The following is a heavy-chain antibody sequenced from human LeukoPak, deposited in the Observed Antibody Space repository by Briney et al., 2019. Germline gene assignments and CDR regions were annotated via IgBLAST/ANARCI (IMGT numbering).Heavy chain of an antibody. CDR2: IYSGGST. J-gene: IGHJ3*02. CDR1: GFTVSSNH. CDR3: AREGDEDDDAFDI. Sequence: PGGSLRLSCAASGFTVSSNHTNWVRQAPGKGLEWVSVIYSGGSTYYADSVKGRFTISRDNSKNTLYLQMNSLRAEDTAVYYCAREGDEDDDAFDIWGQGTMVTVSS. V-gene: IGHV3-53*01. D-gene: IGHD1-26*01.